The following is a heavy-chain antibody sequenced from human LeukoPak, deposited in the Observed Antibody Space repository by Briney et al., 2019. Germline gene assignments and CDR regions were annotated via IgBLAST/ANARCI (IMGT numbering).Heavy chain of an antibody. CDR1: GGSLSSSSYY. D-gene: IGHD5-24*01. Sequence: PSETLSLTCTVSGGSLSSSSYYWGWIRQPPGKGLEWIGSIYYSGSTYYNPSLKSRVTISVDKPKNEFTRKLSSVTGADTAVYYCARVGDGFQAPSDYWGQRTLVTVSS. CDR3: ARVGDGFQAPSDY. V-gene: IGHV4-39*01. CDR2: IYYSGST. J-gene: IGHJ4*02.